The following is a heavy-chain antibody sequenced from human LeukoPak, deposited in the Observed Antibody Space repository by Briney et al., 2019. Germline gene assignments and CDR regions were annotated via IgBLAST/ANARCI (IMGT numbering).Heavy chain of an antibody. CDR3: AREAFTTVTTFWFDP. CDR2: INPNSGGT. V-gene: IGHV1-2*02. D-gene: IGHD4-17*01. J-gene: IGHJ5*02. CDR1: GYTFTGYY. Sequence: ASVKVSCKASGYTFTGYYMHWVRQAPGQGLEWMGWINPNSGGTNYAQKFQGRVTMTRDTSISTAYMELSRLRSEDTAVYYCAREAFTTVTTFWFDPWGQGTLVTVSS.